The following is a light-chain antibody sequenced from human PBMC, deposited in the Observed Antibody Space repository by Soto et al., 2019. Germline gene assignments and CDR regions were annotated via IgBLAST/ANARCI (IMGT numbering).Light chain of an antibody. J-gene: IGKJ4*01. CDR2: GAS. V-gene: IGKV3-20*01. Sequence: EIVLTQSPGTLSLSPGERAALSCRASQRVSSSYLAWYQQKPGQAPRLLIYGASSRATGIPDRFSGSGSGTDFTLTISSLEPEDFAVYYCQQYGSSPLTFGGGTTVEIK. CDR1: QRVSSSY. CDR3: QQYGSSPLT.